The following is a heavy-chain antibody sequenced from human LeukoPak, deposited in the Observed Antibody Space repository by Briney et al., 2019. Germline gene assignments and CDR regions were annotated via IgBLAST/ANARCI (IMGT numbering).Heavy chain of an antibody. CDR1: GFTFSNYA. CDR2: ISYDGSNE. J-gene: IGHJ4*02. CDR3: ARPPIGGGYSYGPCDY. D-gene: IGHD5-12*01. Sequence: GGSLRLSCAASGFTFSNYAMHWVRQAPGMGLEWVAIISYDGSNEDYADSVKGRFTISRDNSKNTLYLQMNSLRTEDTAVYFCARPPIGGGYSYGPCDYWGQGILVTVSS. V-gene: IGHV3-30*04.